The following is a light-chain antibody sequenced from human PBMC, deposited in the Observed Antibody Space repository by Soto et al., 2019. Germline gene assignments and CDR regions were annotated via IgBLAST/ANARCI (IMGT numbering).Light chain of an antibody. J-gene: IGKJ2*01. CDR3: HHYNSYPYT. CDR1: QTISNW. Sequence: DIQMTQSPSTLSASVGDRVTITCRASQTISNWLAWYQQRPGKAPNLLIYKASTLESGVSSRFSGSGSGTEFTLTISSLQPDDFATYYCHHYNSYPYTFGQGTQLEIK. V-gene: IGKV1-5*03. CDR2: KAS.